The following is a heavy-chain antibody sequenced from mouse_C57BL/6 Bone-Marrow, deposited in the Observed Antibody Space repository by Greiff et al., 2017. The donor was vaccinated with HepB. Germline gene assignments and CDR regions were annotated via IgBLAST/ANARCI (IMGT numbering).Heavy chain of an antibody. V-gene: IGHV5-4*01. CDR2: ISDGGSYT. CDR1: GFTFSSYA. D-gene: IGHD2-3*01. Sequence: DVHLVESGGGLVKPGGSLKLSCAASGFTFSSYAMSWVRQTPEKRLEWVATISDGGSYTYYPDNVKGRFTISRDNAKNNLYLQMSHLKSEDTAMYYCARDLDGYYPFFDYWGQGTTLTVSS. J-gene: IGHJ2*01. CDR3: ARDLDGYYPFFDY.